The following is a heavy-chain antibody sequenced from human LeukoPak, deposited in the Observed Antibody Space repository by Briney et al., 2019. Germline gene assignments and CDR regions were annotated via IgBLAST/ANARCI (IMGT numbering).Heavy chain of an antibody. CDR2: ISYDGSNK. D-gene: IGHD3-9*01. CDR1: GFTFSSYA. J-gene: IGHJ4*02. CDR3: TTASYYDILTGQTDY. V-gene: IGHV3-30-3*01. Sequence: GGSLRLSCAASGFTFSSYAMHWVRQAPGKGLEWVAVISYDGSNKYYADSVKSRFTISRDNSKNTLYLQMNSLRAEDTAVYYCTTASYYDILTGQTDYWGQGTLVTVSS.